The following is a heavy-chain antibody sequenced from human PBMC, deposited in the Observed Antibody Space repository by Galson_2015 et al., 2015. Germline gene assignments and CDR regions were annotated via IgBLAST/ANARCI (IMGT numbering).Heavy chain of an antibody. CDR2: MNPNSGNT. CDR1: GYTFTSYD. J-gene: IGHJ4*02. CDR3: ARLPHYYGSGGVDY. Sequence: SVKVSCKASGYTFTSYDINWVRQATGQGLEWMGWMNPNSGNTGYAQKFQGRVTMTRNTSISTAYMELSSLRSEGTAVYYCARLPHYYGSGGVDYWGQGTLVTVSS. V-gene: IGHV1-8*01. D-gene: IGHD3-10*01.